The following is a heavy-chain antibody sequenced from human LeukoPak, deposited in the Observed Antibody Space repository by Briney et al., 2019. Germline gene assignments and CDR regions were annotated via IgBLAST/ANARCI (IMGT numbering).Heavy chain of an antibody. V-gene: IGHV3-33*01. Sequence: GGSLRLSCAASGFTFSSYGMHWVRQALGKGLEWVAVIWYDGSNKYYADSVKGRFTISRDNSKNTLYLQMNSLRAEDTAVYYCARARPPGIAVAVDPFDYWGQGPLVTVSP. CDR2: IWYDGSNK. CDR3: ARARPPGIAVAVDPFDY. D-gene: IGHD6-19*01. CDR1: GFTFSSYG. J-gene: IGHJ4*02.